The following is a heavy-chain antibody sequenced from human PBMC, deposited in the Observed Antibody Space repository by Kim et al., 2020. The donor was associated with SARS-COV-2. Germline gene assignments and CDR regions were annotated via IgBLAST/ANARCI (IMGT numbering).Heavy chain of an antibody. CDR3: TKAYGPEAMVGRFMAA. J-gene: IGHJ6*02. CDR2: MSHNSVYI. D-gene: IGHD5-18*01. Sequence: GGSLRLSCAASGFIFGDYAMHWVRQVPGEGLEYVSGMSHNSVYIGYAASVKGRFTISRDNAKNSLYLQMNSLRPEDTALYYCTKAYGPEAMVGRFMAAWGQGTTVIVSS. CDR1: GFIFGDYA. V-gene: IGHV3-9*01.